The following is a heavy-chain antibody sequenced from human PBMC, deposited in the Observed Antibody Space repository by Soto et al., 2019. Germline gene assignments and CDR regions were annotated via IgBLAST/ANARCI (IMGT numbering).Heavy chain of an antibody. CDR2: MNPNSGNT. Sequence: QVQLVQSGAEVKKPGASVKVCCKASGYTLTSYDINWVRQATGQGLEWMGWMNPNSGNTGYVQKFQGRVTMTRNTSISTAYMELSSLKSEDTAVYYCAREWATYGMDVWGQGTTVTVSS. CDR3: AREWATYGMDV. V-gene: IGHV1-8*01. CDR1: GYTLTSYD. J-gene: IGHJ6*02. D-gene: IGHD1-26*01.